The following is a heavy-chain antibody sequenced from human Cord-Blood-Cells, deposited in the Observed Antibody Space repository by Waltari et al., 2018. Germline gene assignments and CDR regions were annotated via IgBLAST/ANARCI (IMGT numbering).Heavy chain of an antibody. CDR3: AHRPSSTSLGWFDP. J-gene: IGHJ5*02. CDR2: IYWDDDK. Sequence: QITLKESGPTLVKPTQTLTLTCPFPGFTLSTRGVGVGWIRQPPGKALEWLALIYWDDDKRYSPSLKSRLTITKDTSKNQVVLTMTNMDPVDTATYYCAHRPSSTSLGWFDPWGQGTLVTVSS. D-gene: IGHD2-2*01. CDR1: GFTLSTRGVG. V-gene: IGHV2-5*02.